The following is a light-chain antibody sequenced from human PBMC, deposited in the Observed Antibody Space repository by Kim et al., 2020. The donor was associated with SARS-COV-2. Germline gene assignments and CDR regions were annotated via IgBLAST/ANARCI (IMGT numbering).Light chain of an antibody. CDR3: QVWDRSSDHWV. Sequence: SYELTQPPSVSVAPGKTARITCGGNNIGSKSVHWYQQKPGQAPVLVIYYDSDRPSGIPERFSGSNSGNTATLTISRVEAGDEAEYYCQVWDRSSDHWVFGGGTKLTVL. CDR1: NIGSKS. V-gene: IGLV3-21*04. J-gene: IGLJ3*02. CDR2: YDS.